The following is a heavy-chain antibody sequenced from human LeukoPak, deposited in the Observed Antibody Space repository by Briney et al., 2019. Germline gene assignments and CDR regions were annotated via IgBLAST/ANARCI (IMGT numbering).Heavy chain of an antibody. CDR2: ISYDGSNK. Sequence: GGSLRLSCAASGFTFSNYAMSWVRQAPGKGLEWVAVISYDGSNKYYADSVKGRFTISRDNSKNTLYLQMNSLRAEDTAVYYCAKSPSGTDYYYYGMDVWGQGTTVTVSS. V-gene: IGHV3-30*18. CDR3: AKSPSGTDYYYYGMDV. D-gene: IGHD1-1*01. J-gene: IGHJ6*02. CDR1: GFTFSNYA.